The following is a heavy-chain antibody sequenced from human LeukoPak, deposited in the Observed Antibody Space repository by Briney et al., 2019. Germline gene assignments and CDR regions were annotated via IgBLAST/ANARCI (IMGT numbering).Heavy chain of an antibody. Sequence: PSETLSLTCTVSGGSISSGSYYWGWIRQPPGKGVEWIGSIYYSGSTYYSPSLKSRVTISVDTSKKQLSLKLSSVTAADTAVYYCARLWSGNRPPDYWGQGTLVTVSS. CDR3: ARLWSGNRPPDY. CDR2: IYYSGST. V-gene: IGHV4-39*01. J-gene: IGHJ4*02. CDR1: GGSISSGSYY. D-gene: IGHD3-3*01.